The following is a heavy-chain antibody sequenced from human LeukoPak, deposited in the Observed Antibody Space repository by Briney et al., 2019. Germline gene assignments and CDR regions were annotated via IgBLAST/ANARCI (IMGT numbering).Heavy chain of an antibody. CDR2: IWSAGSNK. CDR3: ARAPLFTVIPTFDY. V-gene: IGHV3-33*01. D-gene: IGHD3-16*02. J-gene: IGHJ4*02. CDR1: GFTFWRYG. Sequence: GGTLGLSRAASGFTFWRYGMHCATGAPSKGLEWGRVIWSAGSNKYYADSVKGRFTTSSENSKTTLYLQMNSLRAEETAVYYCARAPLFTVIPTFDYWGQGTLVTVSS.